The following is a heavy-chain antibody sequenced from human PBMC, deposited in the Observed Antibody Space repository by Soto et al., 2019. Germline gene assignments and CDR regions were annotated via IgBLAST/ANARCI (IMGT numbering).Heavy chain of an antibody. CDR1: GFTFSNAW. J-gene: IGHJ6*02. V-gene: IGHV3-15*07. D-gene: IGHD3-22*01. CDR2: IKSKTDGGTT. Sequence: GGSLRLSCAASGFTFSNAWMNWVRQAPGKGLEWVGRIKSKTDGGTTDYAAPVKGRFTISRDDSKNTLYLQMNSLKTEDTAVYYCTTEQREPYYYDSSGHTRDYYGMDVWGQGTTVTVSS. CDR3: TTEQREPYYYDSSGHTRDYYGMDV.